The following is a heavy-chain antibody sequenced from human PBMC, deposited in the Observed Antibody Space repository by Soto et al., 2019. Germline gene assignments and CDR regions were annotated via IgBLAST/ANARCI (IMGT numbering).Heavy chain of an antibody. CDR2: INHSGST. CDR3: ARGGVVVTNSRFDY. CDR1: GGSFCGYY. V-gene: IGHV4-34*01. D-gene: IGHD3-22*01. Sequence: PSETLSLTCAVYGGSFCGYYWSWIRQPPGKGLEWIGEINHSGSTNYNPSLKSRVTISVDTSKNQFSLKLSSVTAADTAVYYCARGGVVVTNSRFDYWGQGTLVTVSS. J-gene: IGHJ4*02.